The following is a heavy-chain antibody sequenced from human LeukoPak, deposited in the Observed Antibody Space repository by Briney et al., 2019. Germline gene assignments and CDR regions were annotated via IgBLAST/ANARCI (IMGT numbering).Heavy chain of an antibody. CDR2: IYYSGST. Sequence: PSETLALTCTGSGGSISSYYWSWIRQPPGKGLEWIGYIYYSGSTNYNPSLKSRVTISVDTSKNQFSLKLSSVTAADTAVYYCARDNDSSGYYFDYWGQGTLVTVSS. CDR3: ARDNDSSGYYFDY. D-gene: IGHD3-22*01. CDR1: GGSISSYY. V-gene: IGHV4-59*01. J-gene: IGHJ4*02.